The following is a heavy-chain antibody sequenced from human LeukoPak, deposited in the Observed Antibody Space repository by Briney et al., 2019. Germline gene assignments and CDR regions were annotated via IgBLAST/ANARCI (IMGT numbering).Heavy chain of an antibody. V-gene: IGHV3-48*03. CDR1: GFTVSSYE. CDR3: GAARQYVGAFDI. Sequence: GGSLRLSCAASGFTVSSYEFYWVRQAPGKGLEWVSYISSDGTTIKYADSVKGRFTISRDDAKRSLYLQMNGLRADDMATYYCGAARQYVGAFDIWGQGTVVTVSS. D-gene: IGHD3-16*01. CDR2: ISSDGTTI. J-gene: IGHJ3*02.